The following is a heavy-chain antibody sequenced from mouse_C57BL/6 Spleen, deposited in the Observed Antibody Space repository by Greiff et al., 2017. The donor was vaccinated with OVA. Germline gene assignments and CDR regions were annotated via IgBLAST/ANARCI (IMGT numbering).Heavy chain of an antibody. J-gene: IGHJ4*01. V-gene: IGHV5-6*01. CDR2: ISSGGSYT. CDR1: GFTFSSYG. Sequence: EVNVVESGGDLVKPGGSLKLSCAASGFTFSSYGMSWVRQTPDKRLEWVATISSGGSYTYYPDSVKGRFTISRDNAKNTLYLQMSSLKSEDTAMYYCARQRGYDVVGAMDYWGQGTSVTVSS. D-gene: IGHD2-2*01. CDR3: ARQRGYDVVGAMDY.